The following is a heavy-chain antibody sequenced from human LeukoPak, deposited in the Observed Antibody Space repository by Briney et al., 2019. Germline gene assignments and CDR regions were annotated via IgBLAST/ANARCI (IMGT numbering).Heavy chain of an antibody. Sequence: ASVKVSCKASGYTFTSYGISWVRQAPGQGLEWMGWISAYNGNTNYAQKLQGRVTMTTDTSTSTAYMELRRLRSDDTAVYYCARDAIAAAGEYYYYYYGMDVWGQGTTVTVSS. D-gene: IGHD6-13*01. J-gene: IGHJ6*02. V-gene: IGHV1-18*01. CDR1: GYTFTSYG. CDR3: ARDAIAAAGEYYYYYYGMDV. CDR2: ISAYNGNT.